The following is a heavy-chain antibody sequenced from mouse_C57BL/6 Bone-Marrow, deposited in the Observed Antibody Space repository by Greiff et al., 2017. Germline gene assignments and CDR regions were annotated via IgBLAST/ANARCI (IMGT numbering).Heavy chain of an antibody. CDR2: ISSGGSYT. CDR1: GFTFSSYG. D-gene: IGHD1-1*01. Sequence: EVKVVESGGDLVKPGGSLKLSCAASGFTFSSYGMSWVRQTPDKRLEWVATISSGGSYTYYPDSVKGRFTSSRENAKNTLYLQVGSLKSEDTAMYYSARRGYGSNFDYWGQGTTLTVSS. V-gene: IGHV5-6*02. J-gene: IGHJ2*01. CDR3: ARRGYGSNFDY.